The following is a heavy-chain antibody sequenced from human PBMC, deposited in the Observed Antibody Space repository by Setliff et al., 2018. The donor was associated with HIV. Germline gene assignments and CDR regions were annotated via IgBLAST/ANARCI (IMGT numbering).Heavy chain of an antibody. J-gene: IGHJ3*02. V-gene: IGHV3-30*03. CDR3: ARADYYDTSDYAFDI. CDR2: ISYDGNNK. Sequence: GGSLRLSCAASGFIFSNYGIHWVRRAPGKGLEWVAVISYDGNNKYYADSVKGRFTISRDNSKNTLFLQMNSLRAEDTAVYYCARADYYDTSDYAFDIWGQGTMVTVSS. CDR1: GFIFSNYG. D-gene: IGHD3-22*01.